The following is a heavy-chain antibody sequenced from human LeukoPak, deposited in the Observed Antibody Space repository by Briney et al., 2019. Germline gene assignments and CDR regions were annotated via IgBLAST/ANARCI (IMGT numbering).Heavy chain of an antibody. J-gene: IGHJ4*02. CDR2: ITPGGGT. Sequence: ASVKVSCKASGYTFTSYAMHWVRQAPGQGPEWMGWITPGGGTNYPQKFQGRVAITWDTSITTAYMDLSRLTSDDTAVYYCARDRYGDGFAHFDYWGQGALVTISS. CDR3: ARDRYGDGFAHFDY. V-gene: IGHV1-2*02. CDR1: GYTFTSYA. D-gene: IGHD5-24*01.